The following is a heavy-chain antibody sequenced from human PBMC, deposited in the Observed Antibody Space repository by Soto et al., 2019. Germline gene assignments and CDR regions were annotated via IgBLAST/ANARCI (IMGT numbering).Heavy chain of an antibody. CDR3: AKGLGMWYYYYGMDV. CDR1: GFTFSSCG. J-gene: IGHJ6*02. Sequence: GGPLTLSCAASGFTFSSCGMHWVRQAPGKGLEWVAVISYDGSNKYYADSVKGRFTISRDNSKNTLYLQINSLRAEDTAVYYCAKGLGMWYYYYGMDVWGQGTTVTVS. CDR2: ISYDGSNK. D-gene: IGHD2-21*01. V-gene: IGHV3-30*18.